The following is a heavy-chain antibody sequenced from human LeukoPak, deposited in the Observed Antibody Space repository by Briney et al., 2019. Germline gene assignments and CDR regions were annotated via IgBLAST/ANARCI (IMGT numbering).Heavy chain of an antibody. J-gene: IGHJ4*02. D-gene: IGHD3-22*01. CDR3: AKVVDYYDSLDYFDY. CDR1: GFTLSNYG. V-gene: IGHV3-23*01. Sequence: GGSLRLSCAASGFTLSNYGMSWVRQAPGKGLEWVSAMSGSGGHMYYTDSVKGRFTISRDNPKNTLYLQMNSLRAEDTAVYYCAKVVDYYDSLDYFDYWGQGTLVTVSS. CDR2: MSGSGGHM.